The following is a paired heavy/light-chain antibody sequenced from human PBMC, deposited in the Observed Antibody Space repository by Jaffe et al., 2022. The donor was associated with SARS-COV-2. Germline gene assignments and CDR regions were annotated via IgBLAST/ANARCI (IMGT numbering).Heavy chain of an antibody. CDR1: GFTFSTYW. V-gene: IGHV3-74*01. Sequence: EVQLVESGGGLVQPGGSLRLSCAASGFTFSTYWMHWVRQAPGEGLVWVSRIDSDGSNTTYADSVKGRFIISRDNAKNTVFLQMNSLRAEDTAVYYCARGKPGDCSGGSCYGRWGQGSLVTVSS. D-gene: IGHD2-15*01. CDR2: IDSDGSNT. J-gene: IGHJ4*02. CDR3: ARGKPGDCSGGSCYGR.
Light chain of an antibody. CDR1: ALAKKY. V-gene: IGLV3-25*03. J-gene: IGLJ3*02. CDR3: QSADSSGTWV. CDR2: KDS. Sequence: SYELTQPPSVSVSPGQTARITCSGDALAKKYAYWYQQKPGQAPVLVIYKDSERPSGISERFSGSSSGTTVTLTISAVQAEDEADYHCQSADSSGTWVFGGGTKVTVL.